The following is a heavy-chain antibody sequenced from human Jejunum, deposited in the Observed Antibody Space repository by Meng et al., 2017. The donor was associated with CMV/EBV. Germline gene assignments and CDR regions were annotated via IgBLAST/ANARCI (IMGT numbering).Heavy chain of an antibody. Sequence: GPRSGSPSGTLSPSETVFGGSISNTIWGRIRQSAGRGLEWIGRFYSSDTYNFHPSLNSRLTMSLDTSKNQFSLNLSSVTAADTAIYYCAGGPGASTREGFDYWGLGTLVTVSS. D-gene: IGHD1-26*01. CDR3: AGGPGASTREGFDY. V-gene: IGHV4-4*07. CDR2: FYSSDTY. CDR1: GGSISNTI. J-gene: IGHJ4*02.